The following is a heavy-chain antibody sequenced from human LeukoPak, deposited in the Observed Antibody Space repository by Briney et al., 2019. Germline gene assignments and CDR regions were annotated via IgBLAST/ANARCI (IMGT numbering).Heavy chain of an antibody. V-gene: IGHV3-23*01. CDR3: TKSNREFDP. J-gene: IGHJ5*02. CDR1: GFPFTNYA. CDR2: VSGSGGAT. Sequence: GGSLRLSCAVSGFPFTNYAMCWVRQAPGKGLEWVAAVSGSGGATYYVDSVKGRFTISRDNSKNTLYLEMNSLRAEDTALYYCTKSNREFDPWGQGTLVTVSS. D-gene: IGHD1-14*01.